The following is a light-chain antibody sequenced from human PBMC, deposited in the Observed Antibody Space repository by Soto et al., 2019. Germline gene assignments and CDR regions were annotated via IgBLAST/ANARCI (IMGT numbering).Light chain of an antibody. CDR3: QQYGRSYT. V-gene: IGKV3-20*01. J-gene: IGKJ2*01. CDR1: QSVSSNY. Sequence: EIVLTQSPGTLSLSPGERATLSCRASQSVSSNYLAWYQQKPGQAPRLLIYGASIRATGLPDRFSGSGSGTDFTLTISRLEPEDFAVYYGQQYGRSYTFGQGTKLEIK. CDR2: GAS.